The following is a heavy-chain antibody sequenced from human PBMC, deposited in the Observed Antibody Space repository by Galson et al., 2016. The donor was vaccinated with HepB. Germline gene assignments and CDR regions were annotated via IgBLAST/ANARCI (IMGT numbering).Heavy chain of an antibody. V-gene: IGHV4-4*02. J-gene: IGHJ5*02. CDR1: GASINNSNW. CDR3: ARAAVVPGARMVFDP. Sequence: SETLSLTCAVSGASINNSNWRTWVRQAPGKGLEWIGEIYHTGTSNNNPFLNSRFTLSIDKSRNQFSLNLRSVSAADTAVYYCARAAVVPGARMVFDPWGQGTLVTVSS. D-gene: IGHD2-2*01. CDR2: IYHTGTS.